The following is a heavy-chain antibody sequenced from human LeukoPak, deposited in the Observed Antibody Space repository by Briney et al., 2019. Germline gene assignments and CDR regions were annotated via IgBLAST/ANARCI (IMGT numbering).Heavy chain of an antibody. J-gene: IGHJ4*02. CDR3: ARGYYYDSSGYYLFDY. CDR2: VNPNSGNT. V-gene: IGHV1-8*01. CDR1: GYTFNRYD. Sequence: SVHVPYQASGYTFNRYDIIWVRQPTAQGLEWMGWVNPNSGNTRYPQNFQGRATITTNTSISTAYIALSSLRSEDTAVYYCARGYYYDSSGYYLFDYWGQGTLVTVSS. D-gene: IGHD3-22*01.